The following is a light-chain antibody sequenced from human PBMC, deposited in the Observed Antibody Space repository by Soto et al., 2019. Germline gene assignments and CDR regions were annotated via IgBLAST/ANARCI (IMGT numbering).Light chain of an antibody. V-gene: IGKV3-20*01. CDR1: QSVSSTY. CDR3: QQYVT. J-gene: IGKJ2*01. Sequence: EIVLTQSPGTLSLSPGERATLSCRASQSVSSTYLAWYQQKPGQAPRLLIYGASSRAPGIPDRFRGSGSGTDFTLTISRLEPEDFAVYYCQQYVTFGQGTKLEIK. CDR2: GAS.